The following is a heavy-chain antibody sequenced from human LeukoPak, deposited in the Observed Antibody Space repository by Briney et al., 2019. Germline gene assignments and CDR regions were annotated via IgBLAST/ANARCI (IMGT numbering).Heavy chain of an antibody. V-gene: IGHV4-59*08. Sequence: SETLPLTCTVSGGSISSYYWSWIRQPPGKGLEWIGYIYYSGSTNYNPSLKSRVTISVDTSKNQFSLKLSSVTAADTAVYYCARHVGYCSSTSCIGYFDYWGQGTLVTVSS. J-gene: IGHJ4*02. CDR3: ARHVGYCSSTSCIGYFDY. CDR1: GGSISSYY. D-gene: IGHD2-2*01. CDR2: IYYSGST.